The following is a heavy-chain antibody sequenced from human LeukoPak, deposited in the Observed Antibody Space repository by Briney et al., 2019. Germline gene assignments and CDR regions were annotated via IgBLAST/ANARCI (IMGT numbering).Heavy chain of an antibody. CDR2: INHSGST. CDR3: ARVMARRLQHGSDY. CDR1: GGSFSGYY. D-gene: IGHD3-10*01. Sequence: SETLSLTCAVYGGSFSGYYWSWIRQPPGKGLEWIGEINHSGSTNYNPSLKSRVTISVDTSKNQFSLKLSSVTAADTAVYYCARVMARRLQHGSDYWGQGTLVTVSS. V-gene: IGHV4-34*01. J-gene: IGHJ4*02.